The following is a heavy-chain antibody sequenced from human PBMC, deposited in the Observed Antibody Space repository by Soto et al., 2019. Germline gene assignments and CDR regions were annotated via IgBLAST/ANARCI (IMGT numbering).Heavy chain of an antibody. Sequence: VESLKISCKGSGYSFTSYWISWVRQMPGKGLEWMGRIDPSDSYTNYSPSFQGHVTISADKSISTAYLQWSSLKASDTAMYYCARQARSITMVRGVITTNNWFDPWGQGTLVTVSS. J-gene: IGHJ5*02. V-gene: IGHV5-10-1*01. CDR1: GYSFTSYW. CDR2: IDPSDSYT. D-gene: IGHD3-10*01. CDR3: ARQARSITMVRGVITTNNWFDP.